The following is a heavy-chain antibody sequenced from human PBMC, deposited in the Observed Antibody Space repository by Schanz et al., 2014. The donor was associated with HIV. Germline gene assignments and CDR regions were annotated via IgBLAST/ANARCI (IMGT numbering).Heavy chain of an antibody. CDR3: AKDRNHYDSRYRGKGNYYYYYGMDV. V-gene: IGHV3-30*18. Sequence: QEQLVESGGGVVQPGRSLRLSCVASGFNFNSYGMHWVRQAPGKGLEWVAVISYDGTKKHYADSVKGRFTISRDNSKNTLYLQMKSLRPEDTAVYYCAKDRNHYDSRYRGKGNYYYYYGMDVWGQGTTVTVSS. D-gene: IGHD3-22*01. CDR2: ISYDGTKK. CDR1: GFNFNSYG. J-gene: IGHJ6*02.